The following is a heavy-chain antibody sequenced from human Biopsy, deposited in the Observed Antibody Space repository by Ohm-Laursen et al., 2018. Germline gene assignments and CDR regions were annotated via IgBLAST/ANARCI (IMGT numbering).Heavy chain of an antibody. Sequence: ASVKVSCKASGNTFATYHIHWVRQAPGQGLEWMGVISPSGATTSFSQKFQGRITMTRDTSTGTVYMDLNSLGSEDTAVYYCARAGVGSDGTDSYYYGMDVWGPGITVTVSS. J-gene: IGHJ6*02. D-gene: IGHD5-24*01. CDR1: GNTFATYH. CDR2: ISPSGATT. V-gene: IGHV1-46*01. CDR3: ARAGVGSDGTDSYYYGMDV.